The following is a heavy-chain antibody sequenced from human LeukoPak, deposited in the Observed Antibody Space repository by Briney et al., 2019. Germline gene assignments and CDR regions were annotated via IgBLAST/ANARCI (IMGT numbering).Heavy chain of an antibody. CDR2: IYSGGST. CDR1: GFTVSSNY. CDR3: ARERGSYSYAFDI. Sequence: GGSLRLSCAASGFTVSSNYMSWVRQAPGKGLEWVSVIYSGGSTYYADSVKGRVTISRDNSKNTLYLQMNSLRAEDTAVYYCARERGSYSYAFDIWGQGTMVTVSS. V-gene: IGHV3-53*01. D-gene: IGHD1-26*01. J-gene: IGHJ3*02.